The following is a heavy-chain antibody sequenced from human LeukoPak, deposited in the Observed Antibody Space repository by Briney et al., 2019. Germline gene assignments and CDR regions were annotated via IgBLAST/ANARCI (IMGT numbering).Heavy chain of an antibody. D-gene: IGHD6-19*01. V-gene: IGHV4-59*12. CDR1: GGSISSYY. CDR3: ASAGVAGPPPV. J-gene: IGHJ3*01. CDR2: MYYSGNT. Sequence: SETLSLTCTVYGGSISSYYWSWIRQPPGKGLEWIGYMYYSGNTNYNPSLKSRVTISVDTSKNQFSLNLSSVTAADTAVYYCASAGVAGPPPVWGQGTMVTVSS.